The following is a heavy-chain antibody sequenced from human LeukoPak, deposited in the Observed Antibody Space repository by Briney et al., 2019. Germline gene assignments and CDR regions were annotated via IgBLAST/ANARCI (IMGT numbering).Heavy chain of an antibody. CDR1: GFTFSSYG. V-gene: IGHV3-23*01. Sequence: PGGSLRLSCAASGFTFSSYGMNWVRQAPGKGLEWVSAISSSGDSTYYADSVKGRFTISRDNSKNTLYLQVNSLRAEDTAVYYCAKDGGEYYDILTGYYPRLYYMDVWGKGTTVTISS. D-gene: IGHD3-9*01. J-gene: IGHJ6*03. CDR2: ISSSGDST. CDR3: AKDGGEYYDILTGYYPRLYYMDV.